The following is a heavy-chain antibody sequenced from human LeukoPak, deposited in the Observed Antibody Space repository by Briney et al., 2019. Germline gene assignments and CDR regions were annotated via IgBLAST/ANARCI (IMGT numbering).Heavy chain of an antibody. Sequence: ASVKVSCKASGYTFTSYGISWVRQAPGQGLEWMGWINPNSGGTNYAQKFQGRVTMTRDTSISTAYMELSRLRSDDTAVYYCARDMGATGYSSGWYSPEPFDYWGQGTLVTVSS. D-gene: IGHD6-19*01. CDR2: INPNSGGT. J-gene: IGHJ4*02. CDR1: GYTFTSYG. CDR3: ARDMGATGYSSGWYSPEPFDY. V-gene: IGHV1-2*02.